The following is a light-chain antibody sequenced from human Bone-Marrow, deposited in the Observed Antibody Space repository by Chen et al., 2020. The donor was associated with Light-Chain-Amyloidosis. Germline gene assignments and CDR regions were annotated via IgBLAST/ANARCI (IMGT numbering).Light chain of an antibody. V-gene: IGLV3-21*02. CDR3: QVWDRSSDRPV. Sequence: SYVLTQPSSVSVAPGQTATIACGGNNIGSTSVHWYQQTPGQAPLLVVYDDSDRPSGIPERWSGANSGDTATLTIRRGEAGDEAGYYCQVWDRSSDRPVFGGGTKLTVL. J-gene: IGLJ3*02. CDR2: DDS. CDR1: NIGSTS.